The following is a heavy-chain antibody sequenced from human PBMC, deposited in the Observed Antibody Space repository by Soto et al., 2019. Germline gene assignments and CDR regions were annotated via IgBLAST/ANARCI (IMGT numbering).Heavy chain of an antibody. D-gene: IGHD1-26*01. Sequence: TLSLTCTVSGGSISSSSYYWGWIRQPPGKGLEWIGSIYYSGSTYYNPSLKSRVTISVDTSKNQFSLKLSSVTAADTAVYYCARVGGGWEPIYYFDYWGQGTLVTVSS. J-gene: IGHJ4*02. V-gene: IGHV4-39*01. CDR1: GGSISSSSYY. CDR3: ARVGGGWEPIYYFDY. CDR2: IYYSGST.